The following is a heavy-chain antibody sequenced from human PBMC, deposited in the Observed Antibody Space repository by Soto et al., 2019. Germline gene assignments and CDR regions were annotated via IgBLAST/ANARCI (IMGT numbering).Heavy chain of an antibody. Sequence: EVQLVESGGGLVQPGGSLKLSCAASGFTFSGSAMHWVRQASGKGLEWVGRIRSKANSYATAYAASVKGRFTISRDDSKNTAYLQMNSLKTEDTAVYYCTRQMTTVTTTDYWGQGTLVTVSS. CDR1: GFTFSGSA. V-gene: IGHV3-73*01. CDR3: TRQMTTVTTTDY. J-gene: IGHJ4*02. CDR2: IRSKANSYAT. D-gene: IGHD4-17*01.